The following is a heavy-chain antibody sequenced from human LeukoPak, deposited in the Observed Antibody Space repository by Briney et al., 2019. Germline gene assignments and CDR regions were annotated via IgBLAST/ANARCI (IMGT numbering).Heavy chain of an antibody. Sequence: SETLSLTCTVSGGSISSYYWSWIRQPPGKGLEWIGYIYYSGTTNYNPSLRSRVTISVDTSKNQFSLKLGSVTAADTAVYYCARGVYIAAAQYGYWGQGTLVTVSS. V-gene: IGHV4-59*01. CDR3: ARGVYIAAAQYGY. CDR1: GGSISSYY. J-gene: IGHJ4*02. D-gene: IGHD6-13*01. CDR2: IYYSGTT.